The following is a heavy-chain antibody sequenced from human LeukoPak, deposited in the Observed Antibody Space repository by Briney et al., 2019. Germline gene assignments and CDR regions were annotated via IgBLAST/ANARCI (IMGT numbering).Heavy chain of an antibody. CDR1: GGSISSGSYY. V-gene: IGHV4-61*02. J-gene: IGHJ4*02. Sequence: PSETLSLTCTVSGGSISSGSYYWIWIRQPAGKGLEWIGRIYTSGSTNYNPSLKSRVTISVDTSKNQFSLKLSSVTAADTAVYYCARGKTRTSIAPLRSRLEYYFDYWGQGSLVTVSS. CDR2: IYTSGST. CDR3: ARGKTRTSIAPLRSRLEYYFDY. D-gene: IGHD6-6*01.